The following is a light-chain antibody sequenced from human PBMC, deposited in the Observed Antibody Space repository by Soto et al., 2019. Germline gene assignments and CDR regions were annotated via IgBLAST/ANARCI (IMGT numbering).Light chain of an antibody. CDR3: QQDNSWPLT. V-gene: IGKV3-15*01. CDR1: QSVSGN. J-gene: IGKJ1*01. Sequence: EIVMTQSPATLSVSPGERATLSCRASQSVSGNLAWYQQKPGQAPMLLIYGASTRATGIPARFSGSGSGTEFTLTISSMQSEALAVYYCQQDNSWPLTFGQGTKVEIK. CDR2: GAS.